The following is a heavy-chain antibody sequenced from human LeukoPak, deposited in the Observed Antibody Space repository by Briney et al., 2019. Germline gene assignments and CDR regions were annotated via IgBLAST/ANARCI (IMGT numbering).Heavy chain of an antibody. CDR3: AREYHGSSSWYFDY. Sequence: SETLSLTCTVSGGSISSYYWSWIRQPPGKGLEWIGEINHSGSTNYNPSLKSRVTISVDTSKNQFSLKLSSVTAVDTAVYYCAREYHGSSSWYFDYWGQGTLVTVSS. J-gene: IGHJ4*02. D-gene: IGHD6-13*01. CDR2: INHSGST. CDR1: GGSISSYY. V-gene: IGHV4-34*01.